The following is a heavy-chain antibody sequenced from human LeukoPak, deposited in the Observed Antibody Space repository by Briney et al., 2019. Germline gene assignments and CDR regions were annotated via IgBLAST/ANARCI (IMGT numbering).Heavy chain of an antibody. CDR2: IIPIFGTA. CDR1: GGTFSSYA. J-gene: IGHJ3*02. CDR3: ARVGRDYYDSSGYSFYDAFDI. D-gene: IGHD3-22*01. V-gene: IGHV1-69*13. Sequence: SVKVSCKASGGTFSSYAISWVRQAPGQGLEWMGGIIPIFGTANYAQKFQSRVTITADESTSTAYMELSSLRSEDTAVYYCARVGRDYYDSSGYSFYDAFDIWGQGTMVTVSS.